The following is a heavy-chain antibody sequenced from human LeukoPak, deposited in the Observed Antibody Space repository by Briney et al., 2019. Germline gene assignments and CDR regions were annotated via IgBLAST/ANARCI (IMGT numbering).Heavy chain of an antibody. D-gene: IGHD3-3*01. J-gene: IGHJ4*02. Sequence: GASVKVSCKASVYTFTGYYMHWVRQAPGQGLEWMGWINPNSGGTNYAQKFQGRVTMTRDTSISTAYMELSRLRSDDTAVYYCARGEYYDFWSGDYWGQGTLVTVSS. CDR1: VYTFTGYY. CDR2: INPNSGGT. CDR3: ARGEYYDFWSGDY. V-gene: IGHV1-2*02.